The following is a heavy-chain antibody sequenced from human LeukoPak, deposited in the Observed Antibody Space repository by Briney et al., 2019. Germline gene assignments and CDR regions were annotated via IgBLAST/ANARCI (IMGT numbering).Heavy chain of an antibody. CDR3: ARDGNSSGWYRGYYFDY. CDR1: GGSISSYY. D-gene: IGHD6-19*01. Sequence: PSETLSLTCTVSGGSISSYYWSWIRQPAGKGLEWIGRIYTSGSTNYNPSLKSRVTMSVDTSKNQFSLKLSSVTAADTAVYYCARDGNSSGWYRGYYFDYWGQGTLVTVSS. CDR2: IYTSGST. J-gene: IGHJ4*02. V-gene: IGHV4-4*07.